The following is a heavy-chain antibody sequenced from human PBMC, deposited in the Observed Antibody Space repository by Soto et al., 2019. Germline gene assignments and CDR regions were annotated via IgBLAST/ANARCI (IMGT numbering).Heavy chain of an antibody. CDR2: LIPSFGTA. CDR1: GGGFNSYA. D-gene: IGHD2-15*01. V-gene: IGHV1-69*01. Sequence: QVQLVQSGAEVKKPGSSVKVSCKASGGGFNSYAFSWVRQAPGQGLEWMGALIPSFGTANYAQKFQGRVTITADESTTTVYMDLSSLTPYDKAMYFCARAGDCSGGSCYSFILDYWGQGTQVTVAS. J-gene: IGHJ4*02. CDR3: ARAGDCSGGSCYSFILDY.